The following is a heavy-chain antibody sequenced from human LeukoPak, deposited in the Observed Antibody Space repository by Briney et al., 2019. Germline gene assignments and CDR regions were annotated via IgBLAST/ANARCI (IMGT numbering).Heavy chain of an antibody. CDR3: ARGGPSYYDSSGSDY. CDR1: GGSISGYC. D-gene: IGHD3-22*01. CDR2: IYYSGST. J-gene: IGHJ4*02. Sequence: SETLSLTCTVSGGSISGYCWSWIRQPPGKGLEWIGYIYYSGSTNYNPSLKSRITISVDTSRKQLSLKLSTVTAADTAIYYCARGGPSYYDSSGSDYWGQGTLVTVSS. V-gene: IGHV4-59*01.